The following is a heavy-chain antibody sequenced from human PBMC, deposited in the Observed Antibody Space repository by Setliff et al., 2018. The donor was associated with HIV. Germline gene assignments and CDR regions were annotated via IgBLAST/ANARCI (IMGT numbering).Heavy chain of an antibody. CDR3: ARVAFYGSGSYEDY. CDR2: ISAHNGNT. D-gene: IGHD3-10*01. J-gene: IGHJ4*02. CDR1: GYSFTSYG. V-gene: IGHV1-18*01. Sequence: ASVKVSCKASGYSFTSYGISWVRQAPGQGLEWMGWISAHNGNTNYAQKVQDRVTMTTDKSTSTAYMVLRSLRSDDTAVYYCARVAFYGSGSYEDYWGQGTLVTVSS.